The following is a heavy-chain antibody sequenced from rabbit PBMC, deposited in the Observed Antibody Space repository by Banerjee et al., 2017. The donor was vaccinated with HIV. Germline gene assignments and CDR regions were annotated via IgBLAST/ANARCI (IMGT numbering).Heavy chain of an antibody. Sequence: QSLEESGADLVKPGASLTLTCKASGFSYSGGYDMCWVRQAPGKGLEWIACIYTGHGGTYYASWARGRFTISKTSSTTVTLQMTSLTDADTATYFCARGSGNSYYYFYLWGPGTLVTVS. CDR3: ARGSGNSYYYFYL. CDR1: GFSYSGGYD. V-gene: IGHV1S40*01. J-gene: IGHJ4*01. D-gene: IGHD8-1*01. CDR2: IYTGHGGT.